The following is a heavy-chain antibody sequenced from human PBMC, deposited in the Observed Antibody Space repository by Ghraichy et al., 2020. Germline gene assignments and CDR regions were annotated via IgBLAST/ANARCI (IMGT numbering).Heavy chain of an antibody. J-gene: IGHJ4*02. CDR3: AGSYGDYDGFDY. CDR1: GGSISSYY. CDR2: IYYSGST. Sequence: SETLSLTCTVSGGSISSYYWSWIRQPPGKGLEWIGYIYYSGSTNYNPSLKSRVTISVDTSKNQFSLKLSSVTAADTAVYYCAGSYGDYDGFDYWGQGTLVTVSS. D-gene: IGHD4-17*01. V-gene: IGHV4-59*01.